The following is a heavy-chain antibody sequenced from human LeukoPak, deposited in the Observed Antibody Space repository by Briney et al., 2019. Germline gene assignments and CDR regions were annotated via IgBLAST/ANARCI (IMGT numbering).Heavy chain of an antibody. V-gene: IGHV1-2*06. CDR3: ATRGKKYYDFWSGSFRDWFDP. J-gene: IGHJ5*02. CDR1: GYTLTDYY. Sequence: GASVKVSCKASGYTLTDYYMHWVRQAPGQGLEWMGRINPNSGGTNYAQKFQGRVTMTEDTSTDTAYMELSSLRSEDTAVYYCATRGKKYYDFWSGSFRDWFDPWGQGTLVTVSS. CDR2: INPNSGGT. D-gene: IGHD3-3*01.